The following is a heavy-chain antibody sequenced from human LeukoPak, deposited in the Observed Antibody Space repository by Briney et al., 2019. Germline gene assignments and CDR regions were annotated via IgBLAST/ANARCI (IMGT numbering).Heavy chain of an antibody. V-gene: IGHV3-21*01. J-gene: IGHJ4*02. CDR2: ISSSSSYI. D-gene: IGHD3-10*02. Sequence: GRSLRLSCAASGFTFSSYSMNWVRQAPGKGLEWVSSISSSSSYIYYADSVKGRFTISRDNAKNSLYLQMNCLRAEDTAVYYCARGGAATLFDWGQGTLVTVSS. CDR3: ARGGAATLFD. CDR1: GFTFSSYS.